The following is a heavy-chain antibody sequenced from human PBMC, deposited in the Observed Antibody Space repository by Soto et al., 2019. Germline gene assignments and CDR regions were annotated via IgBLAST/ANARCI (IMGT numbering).Heavy chain of an antibody. J-gene: IGHJ4*02. D-gene: IGHD4-17*01. CDR3: ARRGYGDYVFRY. Sequence: GSLRLSCAASGFTFSSYWMSWVRQAPGKGLEWVANIKQDGSEKYYVDSVKGRFTICRDNAKNSLYLQMNSLRAEDTAVYYCARRGYGDYVFRYWGQGTRVTVCS. CDR1: GFTFSSYW. CDR2: IKQDGSEK. V-gene: IGHV3-7*01.